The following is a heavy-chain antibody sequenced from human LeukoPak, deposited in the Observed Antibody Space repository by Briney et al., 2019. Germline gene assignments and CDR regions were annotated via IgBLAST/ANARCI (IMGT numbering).Heavy chain of an antibody. CDR1: GYSISSGYY. V-gene: IGHV4-38-2*02. D-gene: IGHD2-2*01. CDR2: IYHSGST. Sequence: SETLSLTCTVSGYSISSGYYWGWIRQPPGKGLEWIGSIYHSGSTYYNPSLKSRVTISVDTSKNQFSLKLSSVTAADTAVYYCARAPLGYCSSTSCYPVYYYYGMDVWGQGTTVTVSS. J-gene: IGHJ6*02. CDR3: ARAPLGYCSSTSCYPVYYYYGMDV.